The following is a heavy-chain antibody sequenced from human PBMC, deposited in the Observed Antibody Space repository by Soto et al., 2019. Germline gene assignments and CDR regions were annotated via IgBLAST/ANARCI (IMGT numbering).Heavy chain of an antibody. D-gene: IGHD2-15*01. CDR3: ARGPIGYCSGGSCYSIDY. J-gene: IGHJ4*02. CDR1: GGSFSGYY. V-gene: IGHV4-34*01. CDR2: INHSGST. Sequence: QVQLQQWGAGLLKPSETLSLTCAVYGGSFSGYYWSWIRQPPGKGLEWIGEINHSGSTNYNPSLKSRVTISVDTSKNQFSLKLSSVTAADTAGYYCARGPIGYCSGGSCYSIDYWGQGTLVTVSS.